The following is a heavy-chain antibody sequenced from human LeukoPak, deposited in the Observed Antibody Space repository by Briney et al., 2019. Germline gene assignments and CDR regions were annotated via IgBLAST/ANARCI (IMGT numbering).Heavy chain of an antibody. CDR1: GGSISSYY. Sequence: SETLSLTCTVSGGSISSYYWSWIRQPPGKGLEWIGYIYYSGSTNYNPSLKSRVTISVDTSKNQFSLKLSSVPAADTAVYYCARRGYCSGGSCAWGFWYFDYWGQGTLVTVSS. V-gene: IGHV4-59*01. CDR3: ARRGYCSGGSCAWGFWYFDY. CDR2: IYYSGST. J-gene: IGHJ4*02. D-gene: IGHD2-15*01.